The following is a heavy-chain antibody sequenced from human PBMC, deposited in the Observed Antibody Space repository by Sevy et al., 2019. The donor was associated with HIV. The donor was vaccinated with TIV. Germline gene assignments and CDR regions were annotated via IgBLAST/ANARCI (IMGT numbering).Heavy chain of an antibody. J-gene: IGHJ5*02. CDR2: IITISGTA. D-gene: IGHD2-21*02. V-gene: IGHV1-69*13. CDR3: ATTVSCGGDCYFFDP. CDR1: GDIFRNFV. Sequence: ASVKVSCKASGDIFRNFVNTWVRQAPGQGLEWMGGIITISGTANNAQKYNGRVTITADEATSTVYMELRSLRSEDTAVYYCATTVSCGGDCYFFDPWGQGTLVTVSS.